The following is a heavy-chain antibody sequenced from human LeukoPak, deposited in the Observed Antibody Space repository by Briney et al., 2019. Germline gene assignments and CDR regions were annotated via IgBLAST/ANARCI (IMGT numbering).Heavy chain of an antibody. D-gene: IGHD6-19*01. V-gene: IGHV4-38-2*01. J-gene: IGHJ4*02. CDR3: ARLYISGWYFDY. CDR1: GYSISSGYY. Sequence: SETLSLTCAVSGYSISSGYYWGWIRQPPGKGLEWIGNIYHSGSTYYNPSLKSRVTMSVDTSKNQFSLKLSSVTAADTAVYYCARLYISGWYFDYWGQGTLVTVSS. CDR2: IYHSGST.